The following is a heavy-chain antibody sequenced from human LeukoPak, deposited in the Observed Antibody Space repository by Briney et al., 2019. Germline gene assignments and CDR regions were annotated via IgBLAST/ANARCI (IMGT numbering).Heavy chain of an antibody. J-gene: IGHJ4*02. V-gene: IGHV4-4*07. D-gene: IGHD5-12*01. Sequence: PSETLSITCTVSGGSINSYYWSWIRQPAGKGLEWIGRIYSSGSTGYNPSLKSRVTMSLDTSKNQFSLNLSSVTAADTAVYYCARVDIRTAFFDYWGQGTLVTVSS. CDR3: ARVDIRTAFFDY. CDR2: IYSSGST. CDR1: GGSINSYY.